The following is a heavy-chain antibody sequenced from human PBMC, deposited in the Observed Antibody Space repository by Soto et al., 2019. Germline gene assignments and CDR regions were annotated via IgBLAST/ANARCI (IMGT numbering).Heavy chain of an antibody. CDR3: ATDSAGRGPFDP. Sequence: ETLSLTCTISGGSFGTNYWSWIRQAPGKGLGWIGYTYHTGSTKYNPSLKSRATISVDTSKNQFSLTLNSAAAADTAVYYCATDSAGRGPFDPWGQGILVTVSS. V-gene: IGHV4-59*13. D-gene: IGHD3-10*01. CDR1: GGSFGTNY. CDR2: TYHTGST. J-gene: IGHJ5*02.